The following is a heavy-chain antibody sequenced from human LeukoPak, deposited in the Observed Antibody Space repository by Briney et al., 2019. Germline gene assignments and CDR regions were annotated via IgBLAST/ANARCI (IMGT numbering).Heavy chain of an antibody. CDR1: GGSFSGYY. Sequence: SETLSLTCAVYGGSFSGYYWSWIRQPPGKGLEWIGEINHSGSTNYNPSLKSRVTISVDKSKNQFSLKLSSVTAADTAVYYCARRYVTYYYGSGSYYNVPNWFDPWGQGTLVTVSS. CDR3: ARRYVTYYYGSGSYYNVPNWFDP. J-gene: IGHJ5*02. V-gene: IGHV4-34*01. CDR2: INHSGST. D-gene: IGHD3-10*01.